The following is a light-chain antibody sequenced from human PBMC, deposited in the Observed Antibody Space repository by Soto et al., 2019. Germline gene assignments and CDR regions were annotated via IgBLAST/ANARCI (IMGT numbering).Light chain of an antibody. V-gene: IGKV3-11*01. CDR3: QQRYAWPPIT. CDR1: RSVRSF. J-gene: IGKJ5*01. Sequence: EIFFTQSPATLFFSPGEKATLSFRARRSVRSFLACYQQKPGQAPRLLIYDASNRAAGIPARFSGSGSETDFTLTISNLEPEDFAVYYCQQRYAWPPITFGQGTRLEIK. CDR2: DAS.